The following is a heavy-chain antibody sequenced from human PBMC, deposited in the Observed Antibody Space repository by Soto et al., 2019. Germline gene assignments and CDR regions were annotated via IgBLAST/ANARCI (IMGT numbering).Heavy chain of an antibody. D-gene: IGHD3-22*01. J-gene: IGHJ4*02. Sequence: QITLKESGPTLVKPTQTLTLTCTFSGFSLSTSGVGVGWIRQPPGKALEWLALIYWDDDKRYSPSLKSRLTITKDTSKNQVVLTMTNMDPVDTATYYCAHRPGTYYYDSSGIPFDYWGQGTLVTVSS. CDR1: GFSLSTSGVG. V-gene: IGHV2-5*02. CDR2: IYWDDDK. CDR3: AHRPGTYYYDSSGIPFDY.